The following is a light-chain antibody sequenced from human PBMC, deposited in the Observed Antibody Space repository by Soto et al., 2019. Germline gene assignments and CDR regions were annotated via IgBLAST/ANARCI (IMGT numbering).Light chain of an antibody. J-gene: IGKJ1*01. CDR3: LRYGSPECT. V-gene: IGKV3-20*01. CDR1: QSVSGSY. CDR2: GAS. Sequence: GAVSLSPGERATLSCRASQSVSGSYLAWYQQKPGQAPRLLIYGASSRATGIPDRFSGSGSGTDFTLTICSLEPEDFTGYCCLRYGSPECTSGQRTK.